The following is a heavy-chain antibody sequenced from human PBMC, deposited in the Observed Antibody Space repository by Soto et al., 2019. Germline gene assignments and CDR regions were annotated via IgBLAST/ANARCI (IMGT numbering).Heavy chain of an antibody. J-gene: IGHJ6*02. D-gene: IGHD2-8*01. CDR2: ISRTSGHT. CDR1: GFIFSDYY. Sequence: PGGSLRLSCAASGFIFSDYYMSWIRQAPGRGLEWVSYISRTSGHTYYADSVKGRFTISRDNAKNSLYLQMNSLRAEDTAVYYCAGLVDCIDGVCSYGMDVWGQGTTVTVSS. CDR3: AGLVDCIDGVCSYGMDV. V-gene: IGHV3-11*06.